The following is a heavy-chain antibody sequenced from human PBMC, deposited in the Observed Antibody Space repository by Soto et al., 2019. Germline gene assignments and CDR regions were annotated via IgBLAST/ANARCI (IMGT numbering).Heavy chain of an antibody. D-gene: IGHD4-17*01. Sequence: QVQLVQSGAEVKKPGASVKVSCKASGYTFPSYGISWVLQAPGQGLEWMGWISAYNGNTNYAQKLQGRVTMTTDTSRSTAYMELRSLRSDDTAVYYCARDGEGYVDSPREYYYYGMDVWGQGTTVTVSS. V-gene: IGHV1-18*01. CDR1: GYTFPSYG. J-gene: IGHJ6*02. CDR3: ARDGEGYVDSPREYYYYGMDV. CDR2: ISAYNGNT.